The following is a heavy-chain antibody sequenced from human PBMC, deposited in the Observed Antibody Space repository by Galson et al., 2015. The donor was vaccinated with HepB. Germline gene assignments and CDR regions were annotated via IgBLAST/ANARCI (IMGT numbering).Heavy chain of an antibody. CDR1: GGTFSSYA. CDR3: ARASDSSAQYYYYYGMDV. D-gene: IGHD3-22*01. CDR2: IIPIFGTA. Sequence: SVKVSCKASGGTFSSYAISWVRQAPGQGLEWMGGIIPIFGTANYAQKFQGRVTITADKSTSTAYMELSSLRSEDTAVYYCARASDSSAQYYYYYGMDVWGQGTTVTVSS. V-gene: IGHV1-69*06. J-gene: IGHJ6*02.